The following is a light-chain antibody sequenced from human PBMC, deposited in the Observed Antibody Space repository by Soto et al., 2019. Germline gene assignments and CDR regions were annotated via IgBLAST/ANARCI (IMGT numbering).Light chain of an antibody. V-gene: IGKV2-28*01. J-gene: IGKJ3*01. CDR3: MQALQTPFT. Sequence: DIVMTQSPLSLPVTPGEPASISCRSSQSLLHSNGYNYLDWYLQKPGQSPQLLIYLGSNRASGVPDRFSGSVSGTDFTLKISRLEAEDVGVYFCMQALQTPFTFGPGTKVDIK. CDR1: QSLLHSNGYNY. CDR2: LGS.